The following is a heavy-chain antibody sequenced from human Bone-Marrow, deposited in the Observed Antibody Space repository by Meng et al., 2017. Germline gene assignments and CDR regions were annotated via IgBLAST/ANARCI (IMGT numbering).Heavy chain of an antibody. D-gene: IGHD4-17*01. J-gene: IGHJ5*02. CDR2: ISYDGSNK. V-gene: IGHV3-30*04. CDR1: GFTFSSYA. Sequence: GESLKISCAASGFTFSSYAMHWVRQAPGKGLEWVAVISYDGSNKYYADSVKGRFTISRDNSKNTMYSQMNSLRAEDTVVYYCARETPSNRDYGINWFDPWGQGTLVTVSS. CDR3: ARETPSNRDYGINWFDP.